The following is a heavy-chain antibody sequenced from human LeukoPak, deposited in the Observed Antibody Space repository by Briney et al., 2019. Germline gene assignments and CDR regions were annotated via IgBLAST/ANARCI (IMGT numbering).Heavy chain of an antibody. CDR3: SRRFRD. Sequence: GGSLRLSCVGSGLSVRDFEMNWVRQAPGKGLERVAHIRADGTTKWYADSVRGRFNIARDNARNSLFLQMNSLRAEDTATYYCSRRFRDWGQGILVTVSS. D-gene: IGHD5-24*01. J-gene: IGHJ4*02. CDR2: IRADGTTK. V-gene: IGHV3-48*03. CDR1: GLSVRDFE.